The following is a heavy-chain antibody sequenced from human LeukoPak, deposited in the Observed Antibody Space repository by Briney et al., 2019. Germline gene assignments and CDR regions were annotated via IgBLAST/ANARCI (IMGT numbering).Heavy chain of an antibody. V-gene: IGHV3-33*01. CDR3: ARGASGSYDY. D-gene: IGHD1-26*01. Sequence: GGTLRLSCAASGFTFSSYGMHWVRQAPGKGLEWVAVIWYDGSNKYYADSVKGRFTISRDNSKNTLYLQMNSMRAEDTAVYYCARGASGSYDYWGQGTLVTVSS. J-gene: IGHJ4*02. CDR1: GFTFSSYG. CDR2: IWYDGSNK.